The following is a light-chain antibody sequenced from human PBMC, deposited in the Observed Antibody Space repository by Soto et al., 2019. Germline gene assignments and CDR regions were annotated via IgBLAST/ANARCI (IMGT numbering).Light chain of an antibody. J-gene: IGKJ2*01. CDR2: GAS. V-gene: IGKV3-15*01. CDR1: QSISSN. CDR3: QQYNNWPPGT. Sequence: EIVMTQSPATLSVSPGERATLSCRASQSISSNLAWYQQKPGQAPRLLSYGASTRATGIPARFSGSGSGTEFTLTISSLQSEEFAVYYCQQYNNWPPGTFGQGTKLEIK.